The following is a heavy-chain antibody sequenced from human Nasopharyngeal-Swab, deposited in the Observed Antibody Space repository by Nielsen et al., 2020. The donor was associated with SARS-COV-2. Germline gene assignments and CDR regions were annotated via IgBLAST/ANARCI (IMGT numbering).Heavy chain of an antibody. CDR1: GFPFSSYA. V-gene: IGHV3-23*01. J-gene: IGHJ4*02. D-gene: IGHD5-18*01. CDR2: ISVSGGST. CDR3: ARDLPGYSDGYDNFDS. Sequence: GGSLRLSCAASGFPFSSYAMSWVRQAPGKGLEWVSGISVSGGSTYYADSVKGRYTISRDTSKNTLYLQMNSLRTEDTAVYYCARDLPGYSDGYDNFDSWGQGTLVTVSS.